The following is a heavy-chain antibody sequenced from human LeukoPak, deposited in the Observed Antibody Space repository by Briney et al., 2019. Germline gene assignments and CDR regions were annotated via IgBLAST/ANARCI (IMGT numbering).Heavy chain of an antibody. CDR3: ARGGDYGDLRYFDY. D-gene: IGHD4-17*01. J-gene: IGHJ4*02. CDR1: GGSINNYY. Sequence: SETLSLTCTVSGGSINNYYWSWIRQPPGKGLEWIGYIYYRGSTNYNPSLKSRVTFSVDTSKNQFSLKLDSVTAADTAVYYCARGGDYGDLRYFDYWGQGTLVTVSS. CDR2: IYYRGST. V-gene: IGHV4-59*01.